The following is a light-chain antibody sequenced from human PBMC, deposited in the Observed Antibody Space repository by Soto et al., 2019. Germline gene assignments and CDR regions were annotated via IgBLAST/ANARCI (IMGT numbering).Light chain of an antibody. J-gene: IGLJ1*01. Sequence: QSALTQAASVSGSPGQSITISCTGTGSDVGGYNYVSWYQQQPGKAPKFMIYDVSNRPSGVSNRFSGSKSGNTASLTISGLQAEDEADYYCCSYTTSNTRQIVFGTGTKVTVL. CDR3: CSYTTSNTRQIV. CDR1: GSDVGGYNY. CDR2: DVS. V-gene: IGLV2-14*01.